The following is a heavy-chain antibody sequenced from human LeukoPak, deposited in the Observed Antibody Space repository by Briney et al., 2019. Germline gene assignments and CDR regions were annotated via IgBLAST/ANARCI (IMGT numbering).Heavy chain of an antibody. CDR2: TYYRSKWYT. Sequence: SQTLSLTCAISGDSVSTNSAGWHWIRQSPSRGLEWLGKTYYRSKWYTDYAVSVKSRITINPDTSKNLFSLHLNSVTPEDTAVYLCARSYSYAFDYWGQGTLVTVSS. J-gene: IGHJ4*02. CDR3: ARSYSYAFDY. CDR1: GDSVSTNSAG. V-gene: IGHV6-1*01. D-gene: IGHD2-21*01.